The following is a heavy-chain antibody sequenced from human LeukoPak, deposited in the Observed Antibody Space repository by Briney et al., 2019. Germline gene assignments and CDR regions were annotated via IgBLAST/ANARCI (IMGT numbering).Heavy chain of an antibody. Sequence: GGSLRLSCAASGFTFDDYAMHWVRQAPGKGLEWVSGISWNSGSIGYADSVKGRFTISRDNAKNSLYLQMNSPRAEDTALYYCAKGTYYDFWRGYYDSSGNWEFDYWGQGTLVTVSS. CDR2: ISWNSGSI. J-gene: IGHJ4*02. CDR3: AKGTYYDFWRGYYDSSGNWEFDY. D-gene: IGHD3-3*01. CDR1: GFTFDDYA. V-gene: IGHV3-9*01.